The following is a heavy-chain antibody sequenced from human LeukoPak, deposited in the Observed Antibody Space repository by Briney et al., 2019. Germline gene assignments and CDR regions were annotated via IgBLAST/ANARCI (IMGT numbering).Heavy chain of an antibody. CDR3: ATPRGYSYEFDY. CDR2: INAGNGNT. CDR1: GYTFTSYA. J-gene: IGHJ4*02. V-gene: IGHV1-3*01. Sequence: ASVKVSCKASGYTFTSYAMHWVRQAPGQRLEWMGWINAGNGNTKYSQKFQGRVTITRDTSASTAYMELSSLRSEDTAVYYCATPRGYSYEFDYWGQGTLVTVSS. D-gene: IGHD5-18*01.